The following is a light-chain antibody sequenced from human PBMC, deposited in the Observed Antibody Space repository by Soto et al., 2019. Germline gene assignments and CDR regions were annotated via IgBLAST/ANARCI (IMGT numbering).Light chain of an antibody. V-gene: IGLV1-47*01. CDR1: SSNIGSEY. Sequence: QSVLTQVPSASGTPGQTVTISCSGSSSNIGSEYVYWYQQLPGTAPKLLIHRNNQRPSGVPDRISGSKSGTSASLAIGGLRFEDDGDSYCSAWDVSLRGWVFGGGTKLTVL. CDR3: SAWDVSLRGWV. CDR2: RNN. J-gene: IGLJ3*02.